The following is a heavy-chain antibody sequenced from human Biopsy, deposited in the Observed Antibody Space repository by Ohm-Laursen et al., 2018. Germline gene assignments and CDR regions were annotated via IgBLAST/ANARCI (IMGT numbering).Heavy chain of an antibody. CDR1: GSTFTMFP. Sequence: GSSVKVSCKASGSTFTMFPISWVRQAPGQGLEWMGAILPFYGTTNFAQKFQGRVTLTADGSTSTAYMELSSLRSEDTGVYYCASSDGRSGFDYWGQGTLVTVSS. D-gene: IGHD3-10*01. J-gene: IGHJ4*02. CDR3: ASSDGRSGFDY. V-gene: IGHV1-69*01. CDR2: ILPFYGTT.